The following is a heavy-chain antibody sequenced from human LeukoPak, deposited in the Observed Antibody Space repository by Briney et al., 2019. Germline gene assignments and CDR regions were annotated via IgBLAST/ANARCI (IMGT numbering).Heavy chain of an antibody. CDR2: IYHSGST. V-gene: IGHV4-30-2*01. J-gene: IGHJ4*02. Sequence: SETLSLTCTVSGGSISSGGYYWRWIRQPPGKGLEWIGYIYHSGSTYYHPSLKRRVTISVDRSKNQFSLKLSSVTAADTAVYYCARGGRDGYNYPLDYWGQGTLVTVSS. CDR3: ARGGRDGYNYPLDY. CDR1: GGSISSGGYY. D-gene: IGHD5-24*01.